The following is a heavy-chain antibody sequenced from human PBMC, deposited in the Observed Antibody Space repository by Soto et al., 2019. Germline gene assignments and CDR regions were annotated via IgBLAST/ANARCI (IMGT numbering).Heavy chain of an antibody. CDR3: AKATTNGGWFNPFDS. D-gene: IGHD6-19*01. CDR1: GFSFVNYA. CDR2: LSGSGTST. J-gene: IGHJ4*02. V-gene: IGHV3-23*01. Sequence: PVGSLRLSCAASGFSFVNYAMNWVRRAPVKVLEWVSGLSGSGTSTYYADSVKGRFTISRDNSRDTLFLQMNSLTADDTAVYYCAKATTNGGWFNPFDSWGQGALVTVSS.